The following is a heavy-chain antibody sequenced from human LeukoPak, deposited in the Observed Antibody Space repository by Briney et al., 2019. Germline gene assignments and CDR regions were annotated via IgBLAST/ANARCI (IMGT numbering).Heavy chain of an antibody. Sequence: PGGSLRLYSAAAGLTFSSYNIEWVRQATGKELKWGSVISTTSNYIYYADAVKDRFTISRDNAKNSLYLQMNSLRGEDAALNNCATAGICSTNSCDGGIDYWGQGTLVTVSS. J-gene: IGHJ4*02. D-gene: IGHD2-2*01. V-gene: IGHV3-21*06. CDR2: ISTTSNYI. CDR3: ATAGICSTNSCDGGIDY. CDR1: GLTFSSYN.